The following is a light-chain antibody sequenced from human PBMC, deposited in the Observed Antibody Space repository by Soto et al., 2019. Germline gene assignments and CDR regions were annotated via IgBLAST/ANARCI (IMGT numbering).Light chain of an antibody. CDR3: SSYTSSSTLV. J-gene: IGLJ1*01. CDR1: NXDVGGYNS. Sequence: QSVLTQPASMSGSPGQSITISCTGTNXDVGGYNSVSWYQQHPGKAPKVMIYEVSNRPSGVSNRFSGSKSGNTASLTISGLQAEDEADYYCSSYTSSSTLVFGTGTKLTVL. CDR2: EVS. V-gene: IGLV2-14*01.